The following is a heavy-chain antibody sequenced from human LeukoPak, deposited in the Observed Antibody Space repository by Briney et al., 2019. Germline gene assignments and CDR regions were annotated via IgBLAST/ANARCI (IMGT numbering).Heavy chain of an antibody. J-gene: IGHJ5*02. D-gene: IGHD4/OR15-4a*01. CDR1: GDSISSYY. CDR3: ARDLSTTVLS. V-gene: IGHV4-59*01. Sequence: PSETLSLTCTVSGDSISSYYCSWIRQPPGKGLEWIGYIYYSGSTSYNPSLKSRVTISLDTSNNQFSLKLRSVTAADTAVYYCARDLSTTVLSWGQGTLVTVSS. CDR2: IYYSGST.